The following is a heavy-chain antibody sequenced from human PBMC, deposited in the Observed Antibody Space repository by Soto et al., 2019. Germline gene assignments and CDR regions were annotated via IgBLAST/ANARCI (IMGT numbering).Heavy chain of an antibody. Sequence: EVQLVESGGGLVKPGGSLRLFCAASGLTFTRYSMNWVHQAAGEALEWVSSISIPTKYIYYGDSMKGRFTSSRDNAKNSLYLEMNSLTAEDTAVYYCARESEDLTSNFDCWGQGTLVTVSS. V-gene: IGHV3-21*06. CDR3: ARESEDLTSNFDC. CDR2: ISIPTKYI. CDR1: GLTFTRYS. J-gene: IGHJ4*02.